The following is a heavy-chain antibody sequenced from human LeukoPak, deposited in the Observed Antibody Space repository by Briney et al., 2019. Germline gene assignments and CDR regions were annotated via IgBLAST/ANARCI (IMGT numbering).Heavy chain of an antibody. CDR1: GYTFTGYY. CDR2: IKPNSGGT. Sequence: ASVKVSCKASGYTFTGYYMNWVRQAPGQGLEWMGWIKPNSGGTNYAQKFQGRVTMTRDTSISTAYMELSRLRSDDTAVYYCARDLVAVTETDYWGQGTLVTVSS. V-gene: IGHV1-2*02. J-gene: IGHJ4*02. CDR3: ARDLVAVTETDY. D-gene: IGHD6-19*01.